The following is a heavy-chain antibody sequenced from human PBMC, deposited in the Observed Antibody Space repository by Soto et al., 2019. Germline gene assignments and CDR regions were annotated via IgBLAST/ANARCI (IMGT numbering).Heavy chain of an antibody. J-gene: IGHJ5*02. D-gene: IGHD2-2*01. CDR3: ARYCSSVTCHGLDP. Sequence: SETLSLTCAVYGGSFSGSFWSWIRQPPGKGLELIGEINHSGSTNYNPSLKSRVTMSVDTSKNQFSLKLSSVTAADTAVYYCARYCSSVTCHGLDPWGQGTLVTVSS. CDR1: GGSFSGSF. V-gene: IGHV4-34*10. CDR2: INHSGST.